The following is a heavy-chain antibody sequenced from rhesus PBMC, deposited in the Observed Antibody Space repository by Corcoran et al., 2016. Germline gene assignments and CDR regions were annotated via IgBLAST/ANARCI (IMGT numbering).Heavy chain of an antibody. Sequence: EVQLVESGGGLVQPGGSLRLSCAASGFTFGDYAMHWVRQAPGKGLACVSSITNTRKTIYYAASVEGRFSVSRDNAKNSLSLQMISLRAEDTAVYYCTSQYSWNNDYWGQGVLVTVSS. CDR2: ITNTRKTI. J-gene: IGHJ4*01. CDR3: TSQYSWNNDY. V-gene: IGHV3-7*01. D-gene: IGHD1-20*01. CDR1: GFTFGDYA.